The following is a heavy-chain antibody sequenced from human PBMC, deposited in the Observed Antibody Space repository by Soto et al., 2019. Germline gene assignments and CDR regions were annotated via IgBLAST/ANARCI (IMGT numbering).Heavy chain of an antibody. V-gene: IGHV4-59*01. CDR3: ASNGYDYPNWFDP. J-gene: IGHJ5*02. D-gene: IGHD3-22*01. Sequence: SETLSLTCTVSGGSISSYYWSWIRQPPGKGLEWIGYMHYSGSTNYNPSLKSRVTISVETSKNQFSLKLRSVTAADTAVYYCASNGYDYPNWFDPWGQGTLVTVSS. CDR1: GGSISSYY. CDR2: MHYSGST.